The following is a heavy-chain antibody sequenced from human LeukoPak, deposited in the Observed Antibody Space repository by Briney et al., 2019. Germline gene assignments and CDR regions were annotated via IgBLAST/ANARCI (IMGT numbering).Heavy chain of an antibody. J-gene: IGHJ4*02. D-gene: IGHD3-22*01. V-gene: IGHV3-7*03. CDR3: ARGPDSSGYYYFDY. CDR1: GFTFSSYW. Sequence: PGGSLRLSCAASGFTFSSYWMSWVRQAPGKGLEWVANIKQDGSEKYYVDSVKGRFTISRDNAKNSLYLQMNSLRAEDTAVYYCARGPDSSGYYYFDYWGQGTLVTVSS. CDR2: IKQDGSEK.